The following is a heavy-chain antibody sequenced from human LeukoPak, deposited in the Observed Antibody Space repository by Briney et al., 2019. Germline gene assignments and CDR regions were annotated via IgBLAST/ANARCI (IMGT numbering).Heavy chain of an antibody. CDR3: AREGGSSWHGLTTWYYYYYMDV. CDR2: MNPNSGNT. D-gene: IGHD6-13*01. Sequence: ASVKVSCKASGYTFTSYDINWVRQATGQGLEWMGWMNPNSGNTGYAQKFQGRVTITRNTSISTAYMELSSLRSEDTAVYYCAREGGSSWHGLTTWYYYYYMDVWGKGTTVTVSS. CDR1: GYTFTSYD. V-gene: IGHV1-8*03. J-gene: IGHJ6*03.